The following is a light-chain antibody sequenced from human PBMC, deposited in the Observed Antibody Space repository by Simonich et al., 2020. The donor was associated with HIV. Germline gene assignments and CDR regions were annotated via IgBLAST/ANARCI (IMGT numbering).Light chain of an antibody. J-gene: IGLJ3*02. CDR2: NVS. CDR3: SSYTSTTTWV. Sequence: QSALTQPASVSGSPGQSITIYCTGTRSDIVDYNSVSWYQQHPGKAPRLMIFNVSQRPSGISKRFSGSWSGNTASLTSSGRQAEDEADYYCSSYTSTTTWVFGGGTKLTVL. V-gene: IGLV2-14*03. CDR1: RSDIVDYNS.